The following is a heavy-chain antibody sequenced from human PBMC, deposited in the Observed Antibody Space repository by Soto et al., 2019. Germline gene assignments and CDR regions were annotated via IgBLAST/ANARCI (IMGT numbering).Heavy chain of an antibody. Sequence: SETLSLTCAVYGGSFSGYYWSWIRQPPGKGLEWIGEINHSGSTNYNPSLKSRVTISVDTSKNQFSLKLSSVTAADTAVYYCARGYDYVWGSYRCDYWGQGTLVPVSS. CDR1: GGSFSGYY. V-gene: IGHV4-34*01. CDR3: ARGYDYVWGSYRCDY. J-gene: IGHJ4*02. D-gene: IGHD3-16*02. CDR2: INHSGST.